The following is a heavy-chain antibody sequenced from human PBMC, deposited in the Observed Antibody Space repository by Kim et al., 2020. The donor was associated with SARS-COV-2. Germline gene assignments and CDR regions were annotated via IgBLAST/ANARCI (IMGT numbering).Heavy chain of an antibody. V-gene: IGHV3-11*04. CDR2: TI. Sequence: TIYYSDAVKGRFTISRDNAKNSLYLQMNSLRAEDTAVYYCARGLSRGPDYWGQGTLVTVSS. J-gene: IGHJ4*02. D-gene: IGHD3-16*01. CDR3: ARGLSRGPDY.